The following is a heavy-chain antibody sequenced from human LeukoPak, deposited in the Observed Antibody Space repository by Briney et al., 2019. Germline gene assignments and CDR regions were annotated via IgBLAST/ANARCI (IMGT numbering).Heavy chain of an antibody. CDR1: GDSISSSNCY. CDR3: ARKRPWGLSRYFDY. J-gene: IGHJ4*02. D-gene: IGHD7-27*01. CDR2: IYFSGGT. Sequence: SETLSLTCTVSGDSISSSNCYWGWIRQPPGKGLEWIGSIYFSGGTYYNASLKSRVTISVDTSKNQFSLKLSSVTAADTAVYYCARKRPWGLSRYFDYWGQGTLVTVSS. V-gene: IGHV4-39*01.